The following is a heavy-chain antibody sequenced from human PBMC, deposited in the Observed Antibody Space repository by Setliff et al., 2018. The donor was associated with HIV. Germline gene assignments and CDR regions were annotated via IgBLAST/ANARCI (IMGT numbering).Heavy chain of an antibody. CDR1: GFTFSDYW. CDR2: INTDGASI. CDR3: ARGEHFWSGYYPGPSYDY. Sequence: LRLSCGASGFTFSDYWLHWVRQAPGQGLVWVSRINTDGASIGYADAVKGRFTISRDNARNTLYLQMNSLRAEDTAVYYCARGEHFWSGYYPGPSYDYWGQGTLVTVSS. J-gene: IGHJ4*02. V-gene: IGHV3-74*01. D-gene: IGHD3-3*02.